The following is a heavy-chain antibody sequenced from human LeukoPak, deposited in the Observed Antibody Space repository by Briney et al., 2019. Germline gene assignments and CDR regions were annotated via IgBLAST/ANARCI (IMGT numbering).Heavy chain of an antibody. D-gene: IGHD4-17*01. CDR2: INPSGGST. Sequence: ASVKVSCKASGYTFTSYYMHWVRQAPGQGLEWMGIINPSGGSTSYAQKFQGRVAMTRDTSTSTVYMELSSLRSEDTAVYYCASNVDVGDYEAAFDYWGQGTLVTVSS. CDR1: GYTFTSYY. CDR3: ASNVDVGDYEAAFDY. V-gene: IGHV1-46*01. J-gene: IGHJ4*02.